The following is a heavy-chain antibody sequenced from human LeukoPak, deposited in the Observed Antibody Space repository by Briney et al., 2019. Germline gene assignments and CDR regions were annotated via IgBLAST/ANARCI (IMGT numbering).Heavy chain of an antibody. V-gene: IGHV4-4*07. J-gene: IGHJ4*02. CDR1: GDSITSYY. CDR3: ARGIQGVGNY. CDR2: MYTSGET. D-gene: IGHD1-1*01. Sequence: PSETLSLTCTVSGDSITSYYWSWLRQPAGKGLEWIGRMYTSGETNCNPSLKSRVTMSLDTSKKQFSLRLSSVTAADTAIYYCARGIQGVGNYWGQGTLVTVSS.